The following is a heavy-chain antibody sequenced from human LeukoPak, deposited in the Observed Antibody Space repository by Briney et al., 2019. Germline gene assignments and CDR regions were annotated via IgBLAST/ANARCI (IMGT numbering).Heavy chain of an antibody. J-gene: IGHJ4*02. CDR1: GASVSSTNW. Sequence: PSETLSLTCAVSGASVSSTNWWTWLRQPPGKGLEWIGQIYHSGSTNYSPSLKSRVTISVDKPKNHLSLKLSSVTAADTAIYYCARDLVDSGGYYFDYWGQGTLVTVSS. CDR2: IYHSGST. D-gene: IGHD3-22*01. V-gene: IGHV4-4*02. CDR3: ARDLVDSGGYYFDY.